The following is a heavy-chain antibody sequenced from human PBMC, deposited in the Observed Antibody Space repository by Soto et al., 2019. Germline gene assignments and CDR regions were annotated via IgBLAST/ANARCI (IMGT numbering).Heavy chain of an antibody. CDR3: ARQYGGYEYYFDY. V-gene: IGHV4-30-4*01. D-gene: IGHD5-12*01. CDR1: GGSVNSGDYY. J-gene: IGHJ4*02. Sequence: QVQLQESGPGLLKPSQTLSLSCTVSGGSVNSGDYYWSWIRQPPGKGLEWIGYIYYGGITSSNPSLKSRLTISIGTSRNQISLKLDSVTAADTAVYYCARQYGGYEYYFDYWGQGTLVTVSS. CDR2: IYYGGIT.